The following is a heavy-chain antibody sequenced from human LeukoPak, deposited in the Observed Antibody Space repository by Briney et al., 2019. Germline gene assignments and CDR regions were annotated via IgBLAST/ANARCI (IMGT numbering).Heavy chain of an antibody. CDR1: RYSFTSYW. D-gene: IGHD2-2*01. Sequence: GESLKISCKGSRYSFTSYWIGWVRQMPGKGLEWMGIIYPGDSDTRYSPSFQGQVTISADKSISTAYLQWSSLKASDTAMYYCARRLPYCSSTSCSSSYAFDIWGQGTMVTVSS. CDR2: IYPGDSDT. CDR3: ARRLPYCSSTSCSSSYAFDI. J-gene: IGHJ3*02. V-gene: IGHV5-51*01.